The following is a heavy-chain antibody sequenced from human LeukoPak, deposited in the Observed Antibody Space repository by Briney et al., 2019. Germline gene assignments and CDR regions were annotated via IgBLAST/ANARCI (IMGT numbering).Heavy chain of an antibody. CDR3: ARAQRAAAGPD. J-gene: IGHJ1*01. V-gene: IGHV3-48*01. D-gene: IGHD6-13*01. CDR2: ISSSSSTI. Sequence: GGSLRLSCAASGFTFSSYSMNWVRQAPGKGLEWVSYISSSSSTIYYADSVKGRFTNSKDNAKNSQYLQMNRLRAEDTAVYCCARAQRAAAGPDWGQGTLVTVSS. CDR1: GFTFSSYS.